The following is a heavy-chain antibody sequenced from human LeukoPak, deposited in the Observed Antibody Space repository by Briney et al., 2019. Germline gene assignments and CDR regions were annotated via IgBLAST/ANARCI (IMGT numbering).Heavy chain of an antibody. CDR1: GFSFSRDW. J-gene: IGHJ6*04. D-gene: IGHD3-10*01. CDR3: AELGITMIRGV. CDR2: IKQDGSEK. Sequence: GGSLRLSCAASGFSFSRDWMSWLRQAPGRGLEWVANIKQDGSEKYYVDSVKGRFTISRDNAKNSLYLQMNSLRAEDTAVYYCAELGITMIRGVWGKGTTVTISS. V-gene: IGHV3-7*01.